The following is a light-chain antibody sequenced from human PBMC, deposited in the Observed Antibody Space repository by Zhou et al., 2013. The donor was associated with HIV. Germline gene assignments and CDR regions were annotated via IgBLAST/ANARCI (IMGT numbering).Light chain of an antibody. CDR2: EVT. J-gene: IGLJ2*01. Sequence: QSALTQPPSASGSPGQSVTISCTGTSSDVGGYNYVSWYQQHPGKAPKLLIYEVTKRPSGVPDRFSGSKSGNSAYLTVSGLQAEDEADYYCGTYAGNNLVVFGGGTRLTVL. V-gene: IGLV2-8*01. CDR3: GTYAGNNLVV. CDR1: SSDVGGYNY.